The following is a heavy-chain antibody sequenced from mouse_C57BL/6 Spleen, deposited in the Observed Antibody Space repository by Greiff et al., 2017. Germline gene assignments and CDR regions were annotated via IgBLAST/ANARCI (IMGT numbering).Heavy chain of an antibody. CDR1: GYSFTDYN. Sequence: EVQLQQPGPELVKPGASVKISCKASGYSFTDYNMNWVKQSHGKSLEWIGVINPNYGTTSYNQKFKGKATLTVDQSSSTAYMQLNSLTSEDSAVYYCARGTTVVATYPYWYFDVWGTGTTVTVSS. J-gene: IGHJ1*03. CDR3: ARGTTVVATYPYWYFDV. CDR2: INPNYGTT. D-gene: IGHD1-1*01. V-gene: IGHV1-39*01.